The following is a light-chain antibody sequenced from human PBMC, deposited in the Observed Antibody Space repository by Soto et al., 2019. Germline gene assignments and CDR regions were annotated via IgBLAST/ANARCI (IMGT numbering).Light chain of an antibody. CDR3: CSYAGSYTFGYV. J-gene: IGLJ1*01. Sequence: QSALTQPRSVSGSPGQSVTISCTGTSSDVGGYNYVSWYQQHPGKAPKLMIYDVSKRPSGVPGRFSGSKSGNTASLTISGLQAEDEADYYCCSYAGSYTFGYVFGTGTKLTV. V-gene: IGLV2-11*01. CDR1: SSDVGGYNY. CDR2: DVS.